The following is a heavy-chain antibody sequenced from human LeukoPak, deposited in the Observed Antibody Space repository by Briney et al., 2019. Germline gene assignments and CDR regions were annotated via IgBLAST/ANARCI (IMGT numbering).Heavy chain of an antibody. V-gene: IGHV3-43*02. CDR1: GFTFDNYA. CDR3: AKDIGGFSYAADY. Sequence: QTGGSLRLSCAAAGFTFDNYAMHWVRQAPGEGLERVSLISGDGGTTYYADSVKGRFTISRDNSKNSLYLQMNSLRTEDTALYYCAKDIGGFSYAADYWGQGTLVTVSS. J-gene: IGHJ4*02. CDR2: ISGDGGTT. D-gene: IGHD5-18*01.